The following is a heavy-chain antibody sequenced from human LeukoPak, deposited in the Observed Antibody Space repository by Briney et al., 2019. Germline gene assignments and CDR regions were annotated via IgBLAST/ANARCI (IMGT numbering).Heavy chain of an antibody. CDR1: GYSFTSYW. J-gene: IGHJ4*02. CDR3: ARLPSQQLGYFDY. Sequence: GESLKISCKGSGYSFTSYWSGWVRQLPGKGLEWMGIIYPGDSDTRYSPSFQGQVTISADKSISTAYLQWSSLKASDTAMYYCARLPSQQLGYFDYWGQGTLVTVSS. D-gene: IGHD6-6*01. V-gene: IGHV5-51*01. CDR2: IYPGDSDT.